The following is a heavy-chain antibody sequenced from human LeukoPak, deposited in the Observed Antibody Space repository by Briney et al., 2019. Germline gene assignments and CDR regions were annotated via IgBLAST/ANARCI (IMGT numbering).Heavy chain of an antibody. Sequence: GGSLRLSCAGSGFTFSSYAMSWVRQAPGKGLEWVSAITGSGGSTYYADSVKGRFTISRDNSKNTLFLQMNSLRAEDTAVYYCAKDQCTNGVCLFDYWGQGTLVTVSS. CDR2: ITGSGGST. D-gene: IGHD2-8*01. CDR3: AKDQCTNGVCLFDY. V-gene: IGHV3-23*01. J-gene: IGHJ4*02. CDR1: GFTFSSYA.